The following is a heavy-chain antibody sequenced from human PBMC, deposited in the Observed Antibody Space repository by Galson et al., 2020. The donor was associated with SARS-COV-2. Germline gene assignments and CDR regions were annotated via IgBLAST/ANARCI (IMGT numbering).Heavy chain of an antibody. CDR1: GFPFSSYG. V-gene: IGHV3-30*03. Sequence: GESLKISCAAPGFPFSSYGMHRVRQAPGKGPGWVAVISYDGSDKYYADSVKGRFTISRDNSKNTLYLQMNSLRAEDTAVYYCVGAVADGYYYYYGMDVWGQGTTVTVSS. D-gene: IGHD6-19*01. CDR2: ISYDGSDK. J-gene: IGHJ6*02. CDR3: VGAVADGYYYYYGMDV.